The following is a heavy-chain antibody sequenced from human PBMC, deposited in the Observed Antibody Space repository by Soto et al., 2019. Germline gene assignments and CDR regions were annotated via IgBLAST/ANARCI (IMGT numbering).Heavy chain of an antibody. D-gene: IGHD4-4*01. V-gene: IGHV4-31*03. CDR2: IYYSGST. Sequence: PSETLSLTCTVSGGSISSGGYYWSWIRQHPGKGLEWIGYIYYSGSTYYNPSLKSRVTISVDTSKNQFSLKLSSVTAADTAVYYCARDRQIDYSNYVQGMDVWGQGTTVTVS. CDR1: GGSISSGGYY. CDR3: ARDRQIDYSNYVQGMDV. J-gene: IGHJ6*02.